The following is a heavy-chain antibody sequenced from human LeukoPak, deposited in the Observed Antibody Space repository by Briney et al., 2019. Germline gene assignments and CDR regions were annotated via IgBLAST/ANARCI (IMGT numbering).Heavy chain of an antibody. D-gene: IGHD3-10*01. V-gene: IGHV3-30*07. Sequence: GGSLRPSCAASGFTFSSYAMHWVRQAPGKGLEWVAVISYDGSNKYYADSVKGRFTISRDNSKNTLYLQMNSLRAEDTAVYYCAKEQYYYGSGSAHSFDYWGQGTLVTVSS. CDR1: GFTFSSYA. J-gene: IGHJ4*02. CDR3: AKEQYYYGSGSAHSFDY. CDR2: ISYDGSNK.